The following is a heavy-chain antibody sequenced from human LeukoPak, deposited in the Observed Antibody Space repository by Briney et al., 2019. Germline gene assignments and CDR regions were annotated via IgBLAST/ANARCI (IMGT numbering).Heavy chain of an antibody. CDR3: ARDVFHCSGGSCYESDY. Sequence: GGSLRLSCAACGFTVSSNYMSWVRQAPGKGLEWVSVIYSGGSTYYADSVKGRFTISRHNSKNTLYLQMNSLRAEDTAVYYCARDVFHCSGGSCYESDYWGQGTLVTVSS. CDR1: GFTVSSNY. D-gene: IGHD2-15*01. V-gene: IGHV3-53*04. CDR2: IYSGGST. J-gene: IGHJ4*02.